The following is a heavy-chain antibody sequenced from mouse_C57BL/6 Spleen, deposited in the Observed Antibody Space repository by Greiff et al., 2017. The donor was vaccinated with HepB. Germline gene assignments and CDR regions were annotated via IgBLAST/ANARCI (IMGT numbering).Heavy chain of an antibody. V-gene: IGHV1-26*01. CDR1: GYTFTDYY. Sequence: EVQLQQSGPELVKPGASVKISCKASGYTFTDYYMNWVKQSHGKSLEWIGDINPNNGGTSYNQKFKGKATLTVDKSSSTAYMELRSLTSEDSAVYYCARHDGYYTSLFAYWGQGTLVTVSA. CDR3: ARHDGYYTSLFAY. J-gene: IGHJ3*01. CDR2: INPNNGGT. D-gene: IGHD2-3*01.